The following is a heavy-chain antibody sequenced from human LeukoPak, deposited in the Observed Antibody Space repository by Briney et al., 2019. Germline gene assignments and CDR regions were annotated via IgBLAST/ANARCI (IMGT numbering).Heavy chain of an antibody. Sequence: GGSLRLSCAASGFTFDDYAMHWVRQAPGKGLEWVSLISWDGGSTYYADSVKGRFTISRDNSKNSLYLQMNSLRAEDTALYYCAKDLRKRYCSGGSCFYYYYYMDVWGKGTTVTVSS. V-gene: IGHV3-43D*03. D-gene: IGHD2-15*01. CDR2: ISWDGGST. J-gene: IGHJ6*03. CDR1: GFTFDDYA. CDR3: AKDLRKRYCSGGSCFYYYYYMDV.